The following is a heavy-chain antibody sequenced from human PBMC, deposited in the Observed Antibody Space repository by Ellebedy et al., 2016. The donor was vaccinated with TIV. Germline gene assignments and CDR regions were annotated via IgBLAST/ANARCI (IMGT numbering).Heavy chain of an antibody. CDR3: ARSVSSPLLWFGELLGHFDY. Sequence: SETLSLXXAVYGGSFSGYYWSWIRQPPGKGLEWIGEINHSGSTYYNPSLKSRVTISVDTSKNQFSLKLSSVTAADTAVYYCARSVSSPLLWFGELLGHFDYWGQGTLVTVSS. CDR1: GGSFSGYY. J-gene: IGHJ4*02. D-gene: IGHD3-10*01. CDR2: INHSGST. V-gene: IGHV4-34*01.